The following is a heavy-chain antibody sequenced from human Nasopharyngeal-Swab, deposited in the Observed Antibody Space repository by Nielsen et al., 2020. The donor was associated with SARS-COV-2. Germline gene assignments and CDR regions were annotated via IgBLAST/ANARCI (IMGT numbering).Heavy chain of an antibody. CDR3: ARGNFGTTFGVVIIRDAFDI. CDR1: GYTFTSYR. D-gene: IGHD3-3*01. Sequence: ASVKVSCKASGYTFTSYRISWVRQAPGQGLEWLGWISAYNGYTNYAQKLQGRRTMTTDTSTRTAYMELRSLRSDDTVVYYRARGNFGTTFGVVIIRDAFDIWGQGTMVTVSS. CDR2: ISAYNGYT. J-gene: IGHJ3*02. V-gene: IGHV1-18*01.